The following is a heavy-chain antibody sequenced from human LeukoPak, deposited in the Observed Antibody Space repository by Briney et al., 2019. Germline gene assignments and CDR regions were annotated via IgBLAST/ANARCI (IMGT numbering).Heavy chain of an antibody. CDR1: GGSISSYY. Sequence: PSETLSLTYTVSGGSISSYYWSWIRQPPGKGLEWIGYIYYSGSTNYNPSLKSRVTISVDTSKNQFSLKLSSVTAADTAVYYCARATTEYPDAFDIWGQGTMVTVSS. J-gene: IGHJ3*02. D-gene: IGHD4-17*01. CDR2: IYYSGST. CDR3: ARATTEYPDAFDI. V-gene: IGHV4-59*01.